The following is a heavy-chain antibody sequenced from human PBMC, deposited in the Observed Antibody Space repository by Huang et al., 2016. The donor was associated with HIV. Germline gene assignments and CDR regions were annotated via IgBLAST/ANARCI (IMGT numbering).Heavy chain of an antibody. Sequence: QVQLVQSGADVKKPGSSVKVSCKASGGTFSSFGISWVRQAPGQGLEWMGGIIPIFSTPNYAQKCQGRVTITADESTNTVYRELSSLTSEDTAVYFCAREGYDSSTYPPPFYYGMDVWGQGTTVTVSS. CDR2: IIPIFSTP. CDR3: AREGYDSSTYPPPFYYGMDV. V-gene: IGHV1-69*01. J-gene: IGHJ6*02. D-gene: IGHD3-22*01. CDR1: GGTFSSFG.